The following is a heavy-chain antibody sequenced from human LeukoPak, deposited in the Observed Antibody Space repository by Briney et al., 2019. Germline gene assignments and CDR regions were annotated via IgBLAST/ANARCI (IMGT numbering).Heavy chain of an antibody. V-gene: IGHV3-7*01. CDR1: RFTFMNYW. CDR3: ARWTSYQWPPRVFDAFDI. D-gene: IGHD6-19*01. J-gene: IGHJ3*02. Sequence: AGGSLRLSCVASRFTFMNYWMGWVRQAPGKGLEWVANVEQYESEKYYVDSVKGRFSISRDNAKNSLYLQMNSLRAEDTAVYYCARWTSYQWPPRVFDAFDIWGQGTMVTVSS. CDR2: VEQYESEK.